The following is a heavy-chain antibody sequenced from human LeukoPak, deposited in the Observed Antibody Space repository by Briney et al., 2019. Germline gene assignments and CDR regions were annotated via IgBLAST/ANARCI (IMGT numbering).Heavy chain of an antibody. CDR3: ATNSRRPHQYYMDV. V-gene: IGHV3-30*03. Sequence: QPGRSLRLSCAVSGFTFSSYDMHWVRQAPGKGLEWVTLISYDGGSKYYGDSVKGRFTISRDNSKNTLYLQMTSLRVEDTAVYYCATNSRRPHQYYMDVWGKGTTVTVSS. D-gene: IGHD1-14*01. J-gene: IGHJ6*03. CDR1: GFTFSSYD. CDR2: ISYDGGSK.